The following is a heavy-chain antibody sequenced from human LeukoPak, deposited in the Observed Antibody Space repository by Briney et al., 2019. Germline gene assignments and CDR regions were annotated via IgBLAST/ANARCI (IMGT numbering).Heavy chain of an antibody. CDR1: GFTFSSYA. CDR3: ARDKSSGWYGRRFGDAFDI. J-gene: IGHJ3*02. Sequence: GGSLRLSCAASGFTFSSYAMHWVRQAPGKGLEWVAVISYDGSNKYYADSVKGRFTISRDNFKNTLYLQMNSLRAEDTAVYYCARDKSSGWYGRRFGDAFDIWGQGTMVTVSS. V-gene: IGHV3-30*04. CDR2: ISYDGSNK. D-gene: IGHD6-19*01.